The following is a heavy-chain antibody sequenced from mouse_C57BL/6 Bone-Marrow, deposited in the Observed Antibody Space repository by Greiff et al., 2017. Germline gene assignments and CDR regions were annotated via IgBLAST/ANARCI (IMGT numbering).Heavy chain of an antibody. Sequence: EVQLVESGGGLVQPKGSLKLSCAASGFTFNTYAMHWVRQAPGKGLEWVARIRSKGSNYATYYADPGKDRFTISRDDSQSMLYLQMNNLITENTAMYYGVRATTVVATNWYFDVWGTGTTVTVSS. CDR1: GFTFNTYA. D-gene: IGHD1-1*01. CDR3: VRATTVVATNWYFDV. V-gene: IGHV10-3*01. CDR2: IRSKGSNYAT. J-gene: IGHJ1*03.